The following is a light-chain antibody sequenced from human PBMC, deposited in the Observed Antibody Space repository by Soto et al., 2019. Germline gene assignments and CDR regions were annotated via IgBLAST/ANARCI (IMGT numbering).Light chain of an antibody. CDR2: DVI. V-gene: IGLV2-14*03. CDR1: SGDVGRYNF. CDR3: ASYTSTDLWV. J-gene: IGLJ3*02. Sequence: QSVLTQPASVSESPGQSVTLSCTGTSGDVGRYNFVCWFQQHPGKAPKLIIYDVINRPSGVSNRFSGSKSGYTAYLTISGLQPEDEAEYYCASYTSTDLWVYGGVTKLTVL.